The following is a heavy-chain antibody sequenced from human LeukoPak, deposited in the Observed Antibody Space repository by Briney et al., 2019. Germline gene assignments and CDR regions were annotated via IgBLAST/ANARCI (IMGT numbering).Heavy chain of an antibody. J-gene: IGHJ5*02. CDR1: GGSISTYY. CDR3: ARDGVGSWNWFDP. CDR2: IYYSGST. V-gene: IGHV4-59*01. D-gene: IGHD6-13*01. Sequence: SETLSLTCTVSGGSISTYYWTWIRQPPGRGLEWIGYIYYSGSTNYNPSLRSRVTISVDTSKNQFSLKLSSVTAADTAVYYCARDGVGSWNWFDPWGQGTLVTVSS.